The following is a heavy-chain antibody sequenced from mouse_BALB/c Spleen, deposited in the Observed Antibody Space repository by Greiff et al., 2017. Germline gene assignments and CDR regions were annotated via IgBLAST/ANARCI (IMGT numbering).Heavy chain of an antibody. CDR2: ISYSGST. J-gene: IGHJ4*01. Sequence: EVHLVESGPGLVKPSQSLSLTCTVTGYSITSDYAWNWIRQFPGNKLEWMGYISYSGSTSYNPSLKSRISITRDTSKNQFFLQLNSVTTEDTATYYCANTAYYGNPLAMDYWGQGTSVTVSS. CDR3: ANTAYYGNPLAMDY. V-gene: IGHV3-2*02. CDR1: GYSITSDYA. D-gene: IGHD2-10*01.